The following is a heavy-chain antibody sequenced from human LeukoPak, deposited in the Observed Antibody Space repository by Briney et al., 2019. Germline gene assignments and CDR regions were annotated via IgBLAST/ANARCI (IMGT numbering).Heavy chain of an antibody. D-gene: IGHD6-6*01. CDR2: IYHRGNI. J-gene: IGHJ4*02. CDR1: GGSISSGGYS. V-gene: IGHV4-30-2*01. Sequence: SQTLSLTCAVSGGSISSGGYSWSWIRQPPGKGLEWLGEIYHRGNIDYNPSFKSRITISIDKSKNQFSLKLSSVTAADTAVYYCARDRVASPWYYFDCWGQGTLVTVSS. CDR3: ARDRVASPWYYFDC.